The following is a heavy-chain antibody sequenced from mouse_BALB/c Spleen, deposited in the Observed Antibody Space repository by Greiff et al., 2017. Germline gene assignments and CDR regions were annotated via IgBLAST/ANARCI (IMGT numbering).Heavy chain of an antibody. Sequence: EVMLVESGGGLVKPGGSLKLSCAASGFTFSDYYMYWVRQTPEKRLEWVATISDGGSYTYYPDSVKGRFTISRDNAKNNLYLQMSSLKSEDTAMYYCARAFYYGYDGFAYWGQGTLVTVSA. CDR1: GFTFSDYY. J-gene: IGHJ3*01. V-gene: IGHV5-4*02. CDR2: ISDGGSYT. D-gene: IGHD2-2*01. CDR3: ARAFYYGYDGFAY.